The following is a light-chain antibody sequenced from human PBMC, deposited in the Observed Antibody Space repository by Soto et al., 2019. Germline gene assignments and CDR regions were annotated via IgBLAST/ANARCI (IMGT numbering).Light chain of an antibody. Sequence: DIQVTQSPATLSASVGDRVTITCRASHSISSWLAWYQQKPGRAPKLLIYDASSLESGVPSRFSGSGSGTXXXXXXXXXXXXXFATYYCQQYNTYPYTFGQXTKLEIK. J-gene: IGKJ2*01. V-gene: IGKV1-5*01. CDR1: HSISSW. CDR3: QQYNTYPYT. CDR2: DAS.